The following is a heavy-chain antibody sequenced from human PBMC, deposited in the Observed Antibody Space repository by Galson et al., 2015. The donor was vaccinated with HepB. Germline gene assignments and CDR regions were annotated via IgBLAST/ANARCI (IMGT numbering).Heavy chain of an antibody. D-gene: IGHD2-2*01. V-gene: IGHV6-1*01. CDR1: GDSVSSNSAA. CDR2: TYYRSKWYN. Sequence: CAISGDSVSSNSAAWNRIRQSPSRGLEWLGRTYYRSKWYNDYAVSVNSRITINADTSKNQFSLQLNSVTPDDTAMYYCARDPSWGRFDYWGQGTLVTVSS. J-gene: IGHJ4*02. CDR3: ARDPSWGRFDY.